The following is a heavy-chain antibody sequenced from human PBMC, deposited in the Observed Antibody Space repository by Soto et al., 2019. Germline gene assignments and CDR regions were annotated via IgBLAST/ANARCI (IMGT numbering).Heavy chain of an antibody. CDR2: IIPIFGTA. Sequence: QVQLVQSGAEVKKPGSSVKVSCKASGGTFSSYAISWVRQAPGQGLEWMGGIIPIFGTANYAQKFQGRVTITADESRSTAYRELSILRSEDTVVYYCAGERGDYGGYYYYGMDVWGQGTTVTVSS. CDR3: AGERGDYGGYYYYGMDV. J-gene: IGHJ6*02. V-gene: IGHV1-69*12. CDR1: GGTFSSYA. D-gene: IGHD4-17*01.